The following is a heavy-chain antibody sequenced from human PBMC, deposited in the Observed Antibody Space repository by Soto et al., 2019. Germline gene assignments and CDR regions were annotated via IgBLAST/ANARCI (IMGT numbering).Heavy chain of an antibody. V-gene: IGHV3-30-3*01. CDR1: GFTFSSYA. D-gene: IGHD3-10*01. J-gene: IGHJ4*02. CDR3: ASPPRPGLLWPAHD. Sequence: GGSLRLSCAASGFTFSSYAMHWVRQAPGKGLEWVAVISYDGSNKYYADSVKGRFTISRDNSKNTLYLQMNSLRAEDTAVYYFASPPRPGLLWPAHDWGQGTLVTVSS. CDR2: ISYDGSNK.